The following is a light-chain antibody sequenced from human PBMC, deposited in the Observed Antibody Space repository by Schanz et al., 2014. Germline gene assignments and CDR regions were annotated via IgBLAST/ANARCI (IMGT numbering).Light chain of an antibody. CDR2: DAS. V-gene: IGKV3-15*01. CDR3: QQYNNWPYT. CDR1: QSVGSN. Sequence: EKLMTQSPVTLSVSPGGRATLSCRASQSVGSNLAWYQQKPGQAPSLLIYDASTRATGIPTRFSGSGSGTEFTLTISSLQSEDFAVYYCQQYNNWPYTFGPGTKLEI. J-gene: IGKJ2*01.